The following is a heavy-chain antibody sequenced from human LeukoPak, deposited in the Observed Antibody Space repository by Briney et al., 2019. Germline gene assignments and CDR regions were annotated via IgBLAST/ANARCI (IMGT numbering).Heavy chain of an antibody. CDR2: TYYRSKGYN. D-gene: IGHD3-22*01. J-gene: IGHJ4*02. CDR1: GDSVSSNSAA. V-gene: IGHV6-1*01. Sequence: SQTLSLTCAISGDSVSSNSAAWNWIRQSPSRGLEWLGRTYYRSKGYNDYAVSVKSRITINPDTSKNQFSLQLNSVTPEDTAVYYCAREASYYYDSSGYLSPFDYWGQGTLVTVSS. CDR3: AREASYYYDSSGYLSPFDY.